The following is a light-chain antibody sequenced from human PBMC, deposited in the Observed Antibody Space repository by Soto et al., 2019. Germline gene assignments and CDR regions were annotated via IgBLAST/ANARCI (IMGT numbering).Light chain of an antibody. CDR2: DVS. J-gene: IGLJ1*01. CDR1: SSDAGGYNY. CDR3: CSYAGSYTLYV. V-gene: IGLV2-11*01. Sequence: QSVLTQPRSVSGSPGQSVTISCTGTSSDAGGYNYVTWYQQHPGKVPKLMIYDVSKRPSGVPDRFSGSKSGNTASLTISGLQAEDEADYYCCSYAGSYTLYVFGTGTKLTVL.